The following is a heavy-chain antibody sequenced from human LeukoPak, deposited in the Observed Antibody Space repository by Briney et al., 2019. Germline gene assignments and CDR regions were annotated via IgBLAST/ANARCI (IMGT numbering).Heavy chain of an antibody. V-gene: IGHV4-59*01. Sequence: SETLSLTCAVYGGPFSGYYWSWIRQPPGKGLEWIGYIYYSGSTNYNPSLKSRVTISVDTSKNQFSLKLSSVTAADTAVYYCATFFSPASHWYSSSSRGYFDYWGQGTLVTVSS. J-gene: IGHJ4*02. CDR2: IYYSGST. CDR1: GGPFSGYY. CDR3: ATFFSPASHWYSSSSRGYFDY. D-gene: IGHD6-6*01.